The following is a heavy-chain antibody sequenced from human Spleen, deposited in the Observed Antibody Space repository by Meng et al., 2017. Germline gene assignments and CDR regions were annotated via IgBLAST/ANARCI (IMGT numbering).Heavy chain of an antibody. V-gene: IGHV4-4*02. D-gene: IGHD6-19*01. CDR3: ASYNSGWPQFDS. CDR2: IYHSGPT. Sequence: GRRQESGPGLGKPSGTLALTCAVSGGSISSTKWWNWVLQTAGKGLEWIGEIYHSGPTNYNPSLKSRVTLSVDESKNQFSLKLTSVTAADTAVYYCASYNSGWPQFDSWGQGTLVTSPQ. J-gene: IGHJ4*02. CDR1: GGSISSTKW.